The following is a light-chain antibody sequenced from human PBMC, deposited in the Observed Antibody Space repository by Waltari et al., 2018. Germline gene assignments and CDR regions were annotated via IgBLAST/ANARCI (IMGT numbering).Light chain of an antibody. Sequence: SCRASQSVGRSLVWYQQKPGQAPRLLMYDASSRATGIADRFSGSGSGTDFSLTISRLEPEDFAVYYCQHKVRLPATFGQGTKVEIK. CDR1: QSVGRS. V-gene: IGKV3-20*01. CDR3: QHKVRLPAT. CDR2: DAS. J-gene: IGKJ1*01.